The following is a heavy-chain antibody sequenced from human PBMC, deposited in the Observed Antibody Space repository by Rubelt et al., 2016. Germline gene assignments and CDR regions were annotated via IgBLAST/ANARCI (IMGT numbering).Heavy chain of an antibody. CDR1: GFTFNQHW. J-gene: IGHJ4*02. V-gene: IGHV3-7*04. CDR2: IKPDGSEK. Sequence: QLVESGGGLVQPGGSLRLSCAASGFTFNQHWMSWVRQAPGKGLEWVADIKPDGSEKYYVDSVHGRCTISWDDPKNSGYLQMDGLGAEDTAVYHCARGHYGRDYWGQGTLVTVSS. CDR3: ARGHYGRDY. D-gene: IGHD3-16*01.